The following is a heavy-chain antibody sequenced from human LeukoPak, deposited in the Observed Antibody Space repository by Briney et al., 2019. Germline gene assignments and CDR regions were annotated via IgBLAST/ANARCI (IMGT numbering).Heavy chain of an antibody. V-gene: IGHV3-23*01. CDR1: GFTFSSYA. Sequence: GGSLRLSCAASGFTFSSYAMSWVRQAPGKGLEWVSAISGSGGSTYYADSVKGRFTISRDNSKNTLYLQMNSLRAEDTAVYYCAXTLXGTWLHNWFDPWGQGTLVTVSS. J-gene: IGHJ5*02. CDR2: ISGSGGST. CDR3: AXTLXGTWLHNWFDP. D-gene: IGHD5-12*01.